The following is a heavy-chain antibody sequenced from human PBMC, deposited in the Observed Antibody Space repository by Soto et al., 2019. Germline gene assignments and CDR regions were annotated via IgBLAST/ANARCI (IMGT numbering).Heavy chain of an antibody. CDR2: ISSSSSYI. CDR1: GFTFSSYS. CDR3: ARGGDSSNWSTVFDY. D-gene: IGHD3-22*01. Sequence: NPGGSLRLSCAASGFTFSSYSMNWVRQAPGKGLEWVSSISSSSSYIYYADSVKGRSTISRDNAKNSLYLQMNSLRAEDTAVYYCARGGDSSNWSTVFDYWGQGTLVTVSS. J-gene: IGHJ4*02. V-gene: IGHV3-21*01.